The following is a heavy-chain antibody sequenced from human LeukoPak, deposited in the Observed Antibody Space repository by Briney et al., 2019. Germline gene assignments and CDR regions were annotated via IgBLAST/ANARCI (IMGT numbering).Heavy chain of an antibody. D-gene: IGHD6-25*01. Sequence: SETLSLTCTVSGGSISSHYWSWIRQPPGKGLEWIGYIYYSGSTNYNPSLKSRVTISVDTSKNQFSLKLSSVTAADTAAYYCARVATADAFDIWGQGTMVTVSS. CDR3: ARVATADAFDI. CDR2: IYYSGST. V-gene: IGHV4-59*11. CDR1: GGSISSHY. J-gene: IGHJ3*02.